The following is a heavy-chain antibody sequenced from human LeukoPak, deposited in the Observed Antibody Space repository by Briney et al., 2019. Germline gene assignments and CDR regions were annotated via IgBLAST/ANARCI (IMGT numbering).Heavy chain of an antibody. D-gene: IGHD1-7*01. V-gene: IGHV4-61*02. J-gene: IGHJ5*02. CDR1: GGSITSGSYY. CDR2: IHSSGST. CDR3: ATSASSGSNYFDP. Sequence: SETLSLTCTVSGGSITSGSYYWTWIRQPAGKGLEWVGRIHSSGSTNYNPSLNSRVTVSADTSNNQFSLKLSSVAAADTAIYYCATSASSGSNYFDPWGQGILVTVSS.